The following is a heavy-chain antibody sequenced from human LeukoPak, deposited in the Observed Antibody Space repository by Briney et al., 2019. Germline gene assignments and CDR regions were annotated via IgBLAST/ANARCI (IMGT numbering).Heavy chain of an antibody. CDR1: GFTFSSYW. J-gene: IGHJ4*02. V-gene: IGHV3-7*01. CDR3: AKDRRKDVLLWFGESPSFDY. CDR2: IKQDGSEK. D-gene: IGHD3-10*01. Sequence: GGSLRLSCAASGFTFSSYWMSWVRQAPGKGLEWVANIKQDGSEKYYVDSVKGRFTISRDNSKNTLYLQMNSLRAEDTAVYYCAKDRRKDVLLWFGESPSFDYWGQGTLVTVSS.